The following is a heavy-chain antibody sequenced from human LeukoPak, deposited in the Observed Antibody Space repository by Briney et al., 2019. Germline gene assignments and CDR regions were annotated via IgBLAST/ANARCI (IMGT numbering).Heavy chain of an antibody. CDR2: INHSGST. V-gene: IGHV4-34*01. Sequence: PSETLSLTCAVYGGSFSGYYWSWIRQPPGKGLGWIGEINHSGSTNYNPSLKSRVTISVDTSKNQFSLKLSSVTAADTAVYYCARGGYCSGGSCYYNWFDPWGQGTLVTVSS. CDR1: GGSFSGYY. CDR3: ARGGYCSGGSCYYNWFDP. J-gene: IGHJ5*02. D-gene: IGHD2-15*01.